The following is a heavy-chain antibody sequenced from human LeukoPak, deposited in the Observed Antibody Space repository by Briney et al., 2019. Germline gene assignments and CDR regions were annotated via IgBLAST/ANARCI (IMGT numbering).Heavy chain of an antibody. V-gene: IGHV3-23*01. CDR3: VKGPGYYYMEV. CDR2: INGSGGST. CDR1: GFTFSNYW. J-gene: IGHJ6*03. Sequence: GGSLRLSCVASGFTFSNYWMSWVRQAPGKGLEWVSDINGSGGSTYYADSVKGRFTISRDNSKNTLYLQMNSLRAEDTAVYYCVKGPGYYYMEVWGKGTTVTVSS.